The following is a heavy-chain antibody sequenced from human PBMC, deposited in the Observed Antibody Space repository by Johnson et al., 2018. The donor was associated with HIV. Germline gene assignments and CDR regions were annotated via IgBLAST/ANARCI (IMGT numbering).Heavy chain of an antibody. Sequence: VQLVESGGGLVQPGGSLRLSCAASGFTFSSYDMNWVRQAPGKGLEWVGRIKSKTDGGTTDYAAPVKGRFTISRDDSKNTLYLQMNSLRAEDTAVYYCARSGDYGAFDIWGQGTMVTVSS. CDR2: IKSKTDGGTT. J-gene: IGHJ3*02. CDR3: ARSGDYGAFDI. V-gene: IGHV3-15*01. CDR1: GFTFSSYD. D-gene: IGHD2-21*02.